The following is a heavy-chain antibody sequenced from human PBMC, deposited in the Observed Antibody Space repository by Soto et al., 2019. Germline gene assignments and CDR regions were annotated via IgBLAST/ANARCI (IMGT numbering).Heavy chain of an antibody. Sequence: EVQLLESGGGLVQPGGSLRLSCAASGFTFSSVAMTWVRQAPGKGLEWVSSIRGSGGSAYFADSVKGRFLISRDNSKNTLYLQMNSLGGEDTAVYYCAKHLGYDILTGYPYYFDYWGQGTLVTVSS. CDR2: IRGSGGSA. D-gene: IGHD3-9*01. CDR1: GFTFSSVA. V-gene: IGHV3-23*01. J-gene: IGHJ4*02. CDR3: AKHLGYDILTGYPYYFDY.